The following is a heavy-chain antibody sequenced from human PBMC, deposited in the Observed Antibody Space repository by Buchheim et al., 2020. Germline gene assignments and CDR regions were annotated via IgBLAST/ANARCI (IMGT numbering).Heavy chain of an antibody. CDR1: GGSISSSSYY. J-gene: IGHJ6*02. CDR3: ASPRRGLPPRVYYYYGMDV. Sequence: QLQLQESGPGLVKPSETLSLTCTVSGGSISSSSYYWGWIRQPPGKGLEWIGSIYYSGSTYYNPSLKSRVTISVDTSKNQFSLKLSSVTAADTAVYYCASPRRGLPPRVYYYYGMDVWGQGTT. D-gene: IGHD4-11*01. V-gene: IGHV4-39*01. CDR2: IYYSGST.